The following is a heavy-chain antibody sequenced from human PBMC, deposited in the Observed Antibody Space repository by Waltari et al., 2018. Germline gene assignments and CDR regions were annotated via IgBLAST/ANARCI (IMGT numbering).Heavy chain of an antibody. J-gene: IGHJ4*02. Sequence: QVQLVQSGAEVKKPGASVKVSCKVSGYTLTELSMHWVRQAPGKGLEWMGGFDPEDGETIYAQKFQGRVTMTRDTSTSTVYMELSSLRSEDTAVYYCARGGGIHWGQGTLVTVSS. CDR2: FDPEDGET. CDR1: GYTLTELS. D-gene: IGHD1-20*01. CDR3: ARGGGIH. V-gene: IGHV1-24*01.